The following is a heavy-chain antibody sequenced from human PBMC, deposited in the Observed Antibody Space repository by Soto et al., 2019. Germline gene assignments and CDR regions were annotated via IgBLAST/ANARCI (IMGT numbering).Heavy chain of an antibody. CDR3: ARPDGYGDYEY. J-gene: IGHJ4*02. D-gene: IGHD4-17*01. Sequence: SETLSLTCTVSGGSISSSSYYWGWIRQPPGKGLEWIGSIYYSGSTYYNPSLKSRVTISVDTSKNQFSLKLSSVTAADTAVYYCARPDGYGDYEYWGQGTLVTVSS. V-gene: IGHV4-39*01. CDR1: GGSISSSSYY. CDR2: IYYSGST.